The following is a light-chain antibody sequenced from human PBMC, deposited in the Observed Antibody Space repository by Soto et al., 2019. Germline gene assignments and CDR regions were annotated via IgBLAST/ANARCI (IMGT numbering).Light chain of an antibody. Sequence: EILLTQSPGTLSLSPGDRATLSCRASQSLTSSFLAWYQQKPGQTPRLLNYGASIRATDIPDRFSGSGSGTDFTLTISRLEPEDFAVYFCQQYGRLPLSFGGGTQVELK. V-gene: IGKV3-20*01. CDR1: QSLTSSF. CDR2: GAS. J-gene: IGKJ4*01. CDR3: QQYGRLPLS.